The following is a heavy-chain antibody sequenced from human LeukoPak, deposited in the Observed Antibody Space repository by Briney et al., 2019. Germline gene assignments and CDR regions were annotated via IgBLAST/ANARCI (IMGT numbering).Heavy chain of an antibody. V-gene: IGHV1-2*02. D-gene: IGHD6-19*01. Sequence: ASVKVSCKASGYTFTGYYMHWVRQTPGQGLDWMGWISPNGDGTNYAQKFLGRVTMTRDTSISTVYMELSRLISDDTAVYYCVRSGGWSLFDYWGHGTLVTVSS. J-gene: IGHJ4*01. CDR1: GYTFTGYY. CDR3: VRSGGWSLFDY. CDR2: ISPNGDGT.